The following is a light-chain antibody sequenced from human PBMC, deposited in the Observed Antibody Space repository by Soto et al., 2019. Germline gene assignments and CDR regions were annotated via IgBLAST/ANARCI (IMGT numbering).Light chain of an antibody. CDR2: DAS. CDR3: QQRSNWPPFT. Sequence: EIVLTQSPATLSLSPGERATLSCRASQSVSSYLAWYQQKPGQAPRLLIYDASNRATGIPARFSGSGSGTDFTLTSSSPAPEDSAFYYFQQRSNWPPFTFGGGTKVEIK. V-gene: IGKV3-11*01. J-gene: IGKJ4*01. CDR1: QSVSSY.